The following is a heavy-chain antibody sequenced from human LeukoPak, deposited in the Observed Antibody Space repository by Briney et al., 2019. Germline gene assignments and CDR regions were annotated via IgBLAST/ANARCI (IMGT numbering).Heavy chain of an antibody. CDR1: GFSFSSYW. CDR3: TRGIPVAATRGYFDY. D-gene: IGHD2-15*01. J-gene: IGHJ4*02. Sequence: GGSLRLSCAASGFSFSSYWMHWVRQAPGKGLVWVSRVNNDGSSTTYADSVKGRFTISRDNAKNTLYLQINSLRAEDTAVYYCTRGIPVAATRGYFDYWGQGTLVTVSS. CDR2: VNNDGSST. V-gene: IGHV3-74*01.